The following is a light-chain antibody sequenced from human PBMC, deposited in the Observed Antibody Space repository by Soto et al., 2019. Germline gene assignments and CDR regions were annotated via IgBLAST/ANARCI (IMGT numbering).Light chain of an antibody. V-gene: IGKV1-6*01. CDR1: QGIRID. CDR3: QQYGSSPLIS. CDR2: AAS. J-gene: IGKJ5*01. Sequence: AIQMTQSPSSLSASVGDRVTITCRASQGIRIDLGWYQQKPGKAPKLLIYAASTLQTGVPSRFSGSGSGRDFTLTISGLEPEDFAVYCCQQYGSSPLISFGQGTRLEIK.